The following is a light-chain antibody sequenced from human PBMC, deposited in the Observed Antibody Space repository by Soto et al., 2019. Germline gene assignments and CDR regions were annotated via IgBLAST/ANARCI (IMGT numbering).Light chain of an antibody. CDR1: SSDIGSSNL. CDR2: EDS. J-gene: IGLJ1*01. Sequence: QSALTQPASVSGSPGQSITISCTGTSSDIGSSNLVSWYQQHPGKAPKLVIFEDSQWPSGLSNRFSGSKSGNTASLTISGLQPEDEADYYCWSYAGSSSYVFGTGTKVTVL. CDR3: WSYAGSSSYV. V-gene: IGLV2-23*01.